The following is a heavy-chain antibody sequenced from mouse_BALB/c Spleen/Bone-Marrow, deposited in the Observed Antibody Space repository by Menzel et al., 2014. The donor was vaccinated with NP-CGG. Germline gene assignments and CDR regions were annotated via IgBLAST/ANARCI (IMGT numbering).Heavy chain of an antibody. J-gene: IGHJ1*01. CDR2: IRNKANGYTT. CDR1: GFTFTDYY. D-gene: IGHD2-4*01. CDR3: AREIINDYHWYFDV. Sequence: EVMLVESGGGLVQPGGSLRLSCAISGFTFTDYYMSWVRQPPRKALEWLGFIRNKANGYTTEYSASVKGRFTISRDNSQSILYLQMNALRAEDSATYYCAREIINDYHWYFDVWGAGTTVTVSS. V-gene: IGHV7-3*02.